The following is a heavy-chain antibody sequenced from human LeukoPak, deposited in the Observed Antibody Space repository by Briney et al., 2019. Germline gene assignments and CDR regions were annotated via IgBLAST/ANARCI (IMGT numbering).Heavy chain of an antibody. CDR2: IYTSGST. J-gene: IGHJ2*01. CDR1: GGSISSGSYY. CDR3: AREMEAYSSSSWGWYFDL. V-gene: IGHV4-61*02. D-gene: IGHD6-6*01. Sequence: SQTLSLTCTVSGGSISSGSYYWSWIRQPAGKGLEWIGRIYTSGSTNYNPSLKSRVTISVDTSKNQFSLKLSSVTAADTAVYYCAREMEAYSSSSWGWYFDLWGRGTLVTVSS.